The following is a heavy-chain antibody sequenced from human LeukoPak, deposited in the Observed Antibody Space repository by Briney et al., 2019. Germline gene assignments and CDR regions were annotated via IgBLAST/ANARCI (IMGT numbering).Heavy chain of an antibody. CDR3: ARDPGSSYFDY. CDR2: IYTSGST. CDR1: GGSISSYY. D-gene: IGHD1-26*01. Sequence: SETLSLTCTVSGGSISSYYWSWIRQPAGKEPEWIGRIYTSGSTNYNPSLKSRVTISVDKSKNQFSLKLSSVTAADTAVYYCARDPGSSYFDYWGQGTLVTVSS. V-gene: IGHV4-4*07. J-gene: IGHJ4*02.